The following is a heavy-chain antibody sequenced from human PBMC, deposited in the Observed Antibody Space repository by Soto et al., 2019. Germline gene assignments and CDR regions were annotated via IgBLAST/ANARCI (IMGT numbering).Heavy chain of an antibody. CDR2: INPNGGRK. CDR3: ARVALAVAGNYYSYGMDV. Sequence: ASVKVSCKASGYTFTGYCMHWVRQAPGQGLEWMCRINPNGGRKNSAQQFQSWVPMTRDTPISTAYMEPSRLQPAATPLYYCARVALAVAGNYYSYGMDVWGQGTTVTVSS. V-gene: IGHV1-2*04. D-gene: IGHD6-13*01. CDR1: GYTFTGYC. J-gene: IGHJ6*02.